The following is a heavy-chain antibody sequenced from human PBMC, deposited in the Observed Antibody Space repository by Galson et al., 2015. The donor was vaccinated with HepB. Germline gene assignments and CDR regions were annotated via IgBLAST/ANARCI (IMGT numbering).Heavy chain of an antibody. CDR2: IWYDGSNK. CDR1: GFTFSSYG. V-gene: IGHV3-33*01. J-gene: IGHJ6*02. CDR3: AGGALLWGGNSVWGDYYYYYGMDV. D-gene: IGHD4-23*01. Sequence: SLRLSCAASGFTFSSYGMHWVRQAPGKGLEWVAVIWYDGSNKYYADSVKGRFTISRDNSKNTLYLQMNSLRAEDTAVYYCAGGALLWGGNSVWGDYYYYYGMDVWGQGTTVTVSS.